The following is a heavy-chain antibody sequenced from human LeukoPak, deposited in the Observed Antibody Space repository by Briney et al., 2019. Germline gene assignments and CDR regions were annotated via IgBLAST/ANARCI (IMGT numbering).Heavy chain of an antibody. CDR2: LSNSGST. V-gene: IGHV4-59*01. D-gene: IGHD6-19*01. Sequence: SETLSLTCTVPGGSITKYYWNWIRQSPGKGLEWIGYLSNSGSTNYNPSLKSRVTMSVDTSTNQFSLNLSLVTAEDTAVYYCAYEQWLDGYYYYYMDVWGKGTTVTVSS. J-gene: IGHJ6*03. CDR3: AYEQWLDGYYYYYMDV. CDR1: GGSITKYY.